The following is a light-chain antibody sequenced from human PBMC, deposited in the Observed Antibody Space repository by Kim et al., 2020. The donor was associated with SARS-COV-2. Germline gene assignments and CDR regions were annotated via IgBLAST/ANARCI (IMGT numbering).Light chain of an antibody. Sequence: EIVLTQSPGTLSLSPGERATLSCRASQSVSSSYLACYHQQPGQAPRLLIYGASTRAPGIPDRFSGSGSGTDFTLTISRLEPEDFAVYYCQQYGTSPGTFGQGTKLEI. CDR2: GAS. CDR1: QSVSSSY. V-gene: IGKV3-20*01. CDR3: QQYGTSPGT. J-gene: IGKJ2*01.